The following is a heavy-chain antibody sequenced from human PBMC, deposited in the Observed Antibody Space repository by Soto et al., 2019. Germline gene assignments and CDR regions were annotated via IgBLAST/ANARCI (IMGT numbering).Heavy chain of an antibody. CDR1: GFTFSSYA. J-gene: IGHJ3*02. CDR2: ISGSGGST. CDR3: AKGTLYYESPEPKFLAFDI. V-gene: IGHV3-23*01. D-gene: IGHD3-22*01. Sequence: GVSLRLSCAASGFTFSSYAMSWVRQAPGKGLEWVSAISGSGGSTYYADSVKGRFTISRDNSKNTLYLQMNSLRAEDTAVYYCAKGTLYYESPEPKFLAFDIGRQRPM.